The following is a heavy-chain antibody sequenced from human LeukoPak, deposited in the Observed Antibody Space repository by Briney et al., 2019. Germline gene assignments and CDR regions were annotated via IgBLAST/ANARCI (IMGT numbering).Heavy chain of an antibody. CDR2: IYYSGST. CDR3: AREGQDILTGYYPNAFDI. Sequence: PSETLSLTCTVSGGSVSSGSYYWSWIRQPPGKGLEWIGYIYYSGSTNYNPSLKSRVTISVDTSKNQFSLKLSSVTAADTAVYYCAREGQDILTGYYPNAFDIGGQGTMVTVSS. J-gene: IGHJ3*02. V-gene: IGHV4-61*01. CDR1: GGSVSSGSYY. D-gene: IGHD3-9*01.